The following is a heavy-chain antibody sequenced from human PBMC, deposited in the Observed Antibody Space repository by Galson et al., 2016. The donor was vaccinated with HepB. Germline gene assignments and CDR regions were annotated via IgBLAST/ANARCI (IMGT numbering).Heavy chain of an antibody. CDR2: IWNDGSHK. Sequence: SLRLSCAASGFTFGDYGMHWVRQAPGKGLEWVAVIWNDGSHKYYADSVKGRFTVSRDNSKNTVYLQMNSLRDEDTAVYYCTRDQLTVDYDDYVRYWFFDLWGRGTLVTFSS. V-gene: IGHV3-33*01. CDR3: TRDQLTVDYDDYVRYWFFDL. J-gene: IGHJ2*01. D-gene: IGHD4-17*01. CDR1: GFTFGDYG.